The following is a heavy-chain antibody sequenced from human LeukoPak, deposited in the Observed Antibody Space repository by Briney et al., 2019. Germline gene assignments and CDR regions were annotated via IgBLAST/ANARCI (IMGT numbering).Heavy chain of an antibody. CDR3: ATTTKFTYYDSSGPYAFDI. CDR2: IIPIFGTA. V-gene: IGHV1-69*05. Sequence: SVKVSCKASGGTFSSYAISWVRQAPGQGVEWMGGIIPIFGTANYAQKFQGRVTITTDESTSTAYMELSSLRSEDTAVYYCATTTKFTYYDSSGPYAFDIWGQGTMVTVSS. J-gene: IGHJ3*02. CDR1: GGTFSSYA. D-gene: IGHD3-22*01.